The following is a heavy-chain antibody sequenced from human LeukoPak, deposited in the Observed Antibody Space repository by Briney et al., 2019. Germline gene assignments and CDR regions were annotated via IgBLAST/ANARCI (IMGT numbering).Heavy chain of an antibody. D-gene: IGHD3-10*01. CDR1: GYTFTGYY. Sequence: GASVKVSCRASGYTFTGYYMHWVRQAPGQGLEWMGWINPNSGGTNYAQKFQGRVTMTRDTSISTAYMELSSLRSEDTAVYYCARGLWFGIYYYYYYMDVWGKGTSVTVSS. J-gene: IGHJ6*03. V-gene: IGHV1-2*02. CDR3: ARGLWFGIYYYYYYMDV. CDR2: INPNSGGT.